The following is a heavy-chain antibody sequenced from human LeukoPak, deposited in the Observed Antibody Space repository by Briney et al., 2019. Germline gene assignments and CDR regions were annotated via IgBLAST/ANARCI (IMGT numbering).Heavy chain of an antibody. V-gene: IGHV4-59*04. J-gene: IGHJ6*03. D-gene: IGHD1-26*01. Sequence: SETLSLTCTVSGGSSISYYWSWIRQPPGKGLEWIGCIHYSGTAFYNPSLKSRVTISVDTSRNQFSLKLSPVTAADTAVYYCGRQVGKGTYYCYYMDVWGKGTTVTVSS. CDR2: IHYSGTA. CDR3: GRQVGKGTYYCYYMDV. CDR1: GGSSISYY.